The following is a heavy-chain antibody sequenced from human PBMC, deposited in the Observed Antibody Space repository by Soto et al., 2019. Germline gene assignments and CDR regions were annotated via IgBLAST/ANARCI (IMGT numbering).Heavy chain of an antibody. J-gene: IGHJ6*02. CDR1: GYRFTSYW. CDR3: ARTSAAGKYYYGMDV. CDR2: IYPGDSDT. V-gene: IGHV5-51*01. D-gene: IGHD6-13*01. Sequence: PGESLKISCKGSGYRFTSYWIGWVRQMPGKGLEWVGIIYPGDSDTRYSPSFQGQVTISADKSISTAYLQWSSLKASDTAMYYCARTSAAGKYYYGMDVWGQGTTVTVSS.